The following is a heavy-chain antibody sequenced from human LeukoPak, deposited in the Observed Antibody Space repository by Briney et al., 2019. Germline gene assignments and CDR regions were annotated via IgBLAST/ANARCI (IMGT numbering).Heavy chain of an antibody. D-gene: IGHD2-21*01. V-gene: IGHV4-4*07. CDR3: ARTPPCADSYHFDS. J-gene: IGHJ4*02. CDR1: GGSISHNY. Sequence: SETLSLTCTVSGGSISHNYWTWIRQSAGKGLEWIGRIYGTGVINYNPSLKSRVTISVDKSKNQFSVTLSSVTAADTAVYYCARTPPCADSYHFDSWGQGLLVTVSS. CDR2: IYGTGVI.